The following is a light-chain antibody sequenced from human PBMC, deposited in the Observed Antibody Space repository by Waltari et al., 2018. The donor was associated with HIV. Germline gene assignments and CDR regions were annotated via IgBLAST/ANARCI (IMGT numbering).Light chain of an antibody. V-gene: IGLV3-1*01. CDR3: QAWDSSTAV. J-gene: IGLJ2*01. Sequence: SYELTQPPSVSVSPGPTASITCTGDKLGHKYAYLSHQIPGQSPVLVIYQDNKRPSGSPERVSGSNSGNTATLTISGTQAMDEADYYCQAWDSSTAVFGGGTKLTVL. CDR2: QDN. CDR1: KLGHKY.